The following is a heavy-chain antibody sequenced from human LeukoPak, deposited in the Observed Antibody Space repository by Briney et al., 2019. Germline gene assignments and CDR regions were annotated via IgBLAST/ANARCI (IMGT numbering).Heavy chain of an antibody. CDR1: AFTFSTYW. CDR3: ARDSTVTLSYGMDV. J-gene: IGHJ6*02. Sequence: PGGCLSLSCAASAFTFSTYWMTWVRQVTGKGLEWVANIKQDGSEKYYVDFVKGRFTISRDNAKNSLYLQMNSLRAEDSAVYYCARDSTVTLSYGMDVWGQGTTVTVSS. CDR2: IKQDGSEK. D-gene: IGHD4-17*01. V-gene: IGHV3-7*03.